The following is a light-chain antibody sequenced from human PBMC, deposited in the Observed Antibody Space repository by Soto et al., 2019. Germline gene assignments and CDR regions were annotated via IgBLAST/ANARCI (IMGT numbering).Light chain of an antibody. CDR1: SSDIGGYNF. Sequence: QSALTQPASVSGSPGQSITISCTGTSSDIGGYNFVSWYQQHPGKVPKLMIYEVTSRPSGVANLFSGSKSGNTASLTISGLQAEDEANYYCSSYTASSTLVFGSGTKLTVL. J-gene: IGLJ1*01. CDR3: SSYTASSTLV. CDR2: EVT. V-gene: IGLV2-14*03.